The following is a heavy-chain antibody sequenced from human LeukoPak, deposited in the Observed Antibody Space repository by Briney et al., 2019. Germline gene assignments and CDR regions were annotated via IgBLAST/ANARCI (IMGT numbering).Heavy chain of an antibody. V-gene: IGHV4-30-2*01. Sequence: SETLCLTCAVSGGSISSGGYYWSWIRQPPGKGLEWIGYIYHSGSTYYNPSLKSRVTISVDRSKNQFSLKLSSVTAADTAVYYCARVGSIAAAGPLPDYWGQGTLVTVSS. CDR1: GGSISSGGYY. CDR2: IYHSGST. D-gene: IGHD6-13*01. CDR3: ARVGSIAAAGPLPDY. J-gene: IGHJ4*02.